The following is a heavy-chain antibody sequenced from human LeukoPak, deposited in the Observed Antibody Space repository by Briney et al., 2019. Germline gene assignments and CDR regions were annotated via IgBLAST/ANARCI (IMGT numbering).Heavy chain of an antibody. CDR1: GYTFTSYA. CDR3: ARVHSSGWYYFDY. V-gene: IGHV7-4-1*02. D-gene: IGHD6-19*01. J-gene: IGHJ4*02. Sequence: ASVKVSCKASGYTFTSYAMNWVRQAPGQGLEWMGWINTSTGNPTYAQGFTGRFVFSLDTSVSTAYLQISSLKAEDIAVYYCARVHSSGWYYFDYWGQGTLVTVSS. CDR2: INTSTGNP.